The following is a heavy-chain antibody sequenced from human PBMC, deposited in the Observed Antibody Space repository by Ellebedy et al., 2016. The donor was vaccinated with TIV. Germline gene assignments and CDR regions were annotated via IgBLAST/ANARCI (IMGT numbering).Heavy chain of an antibody. CDR3: ARDCTRGGGYFASWFDP. Sequence: MPSETLSLTCGVSGGSINSDNYWSWARQSPGRWLEWLGEVYHSGHTNYNPSLRTRVRISVDKSKSQFSLRLRSMTAADTAVYYCARDCTRGGGYFASWFDPWGQGTPVTVSS. CDR2: VYHSGHT. V-gene: IGHV4-4*02. D-gene: IGHD2/OR15-2a*01. J-gene: IGHJ5*02. CDR1: GGSINSDNY.